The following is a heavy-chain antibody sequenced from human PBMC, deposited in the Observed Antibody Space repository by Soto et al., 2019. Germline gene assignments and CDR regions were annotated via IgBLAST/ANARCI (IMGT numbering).Heavy chain of an antibody. CDR2: INAGNGNT. CDR1: GYTLTSYA. J-gene: IGHJ4*02. CDR3: ARSFHGSSWPPNDY. D-gene: IGHD6-13*01. V-gene: IGHV1-3*01. Sequence: GASVKVSCKASGYTLTSYAMHWVRHAPGQRLEWMGWINAGNGNTKYSQKFQGRVTITRDTSASTAYMELSSLRSEDTAVYYCARSFHGSSWPPNDYWGQGTLVTVSS.